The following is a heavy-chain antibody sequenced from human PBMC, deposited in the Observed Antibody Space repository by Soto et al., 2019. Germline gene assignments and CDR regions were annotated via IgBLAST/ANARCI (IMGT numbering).Heavy chain of an antibody. J-gene: IGHJ4*02. CDR1: GFTFSSYA. CDR2: ISGSGGST. V-gene: IGHV3-23*01. CDR3: ARQIYDSDSGPNFQYYFDS. D-gene: IGHD3-22*01. Sequence: GSLRLSCAASGFTFSSYAMSWVRQAPGKGLEWVSAISGSGGSTYYADSVKGRFTISRDNSKNTLYLQMNSLRAEDTAMYYCARQIYDSDSGPNFQYYFDSWGQGTLVTVSS.